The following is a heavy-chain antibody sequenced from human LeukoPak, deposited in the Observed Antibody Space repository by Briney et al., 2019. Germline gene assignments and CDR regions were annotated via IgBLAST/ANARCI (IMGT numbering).Heavy chain of an antibody. V-gene: IGHV3-9*01. CDR3: AKAVRGVILYYFDY. D-gene: IGHD3-10*01. CDR2: ISWNSGSI. CDR1: GFTVSSNY. J-gene: IGHJ4*02. Sequence: GGSLRLSCAASGFTVSSNYMSWVRQAPGKGLEWVSGISWNSGSIGYADSVKGRFTISRDNAKNSLYLQMNSLRAEDTALYYCAKAVRGVILYYFDYWGQGTLVTVSS.